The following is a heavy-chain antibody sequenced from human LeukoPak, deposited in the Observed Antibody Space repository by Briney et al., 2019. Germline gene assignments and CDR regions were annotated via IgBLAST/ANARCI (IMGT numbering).Heavy chain of an antibody. CDR2: INHSGST. D-gene: IGHD3-3*01. CDR3: ARGKTYDDFWSGYYRDYFYYYMDV. CDR1: GGSFSGYY. Sequence: SETLSLTCAVYGGSFSGYYWSWIRQPPGKGLEWIGEINHSGSTNYNPSLKSRVTISVDTSKNQFSLKLSSVTAADTAVYHCARGKTYDDFWSGYYRDYFYYYMDVWDKGTTVTVSS. J-gene: IGHJ6*03. V-gene: IGHV4-34*01.